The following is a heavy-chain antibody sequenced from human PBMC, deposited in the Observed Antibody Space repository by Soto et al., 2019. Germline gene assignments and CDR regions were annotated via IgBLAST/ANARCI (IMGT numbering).Heavy chain of an antibody. J-gene: IGHJ4*02. CDR1: GGSISSYY. CDR2: IHYSGST. D-gene: IGHD4-17*01. V-gene: IGHV4-59*01. CDR3: ARYGDYGSFDY. Sequence: SETLSLTCTVSGGSISSYYWSWIRQPPGKGLEWIGFIHYSGSTNYNPSLKSRVTISEDTSKNQFPLKLSSVSAADTAIYYCARYGDYGSFDYWGQGTLVTVSS.